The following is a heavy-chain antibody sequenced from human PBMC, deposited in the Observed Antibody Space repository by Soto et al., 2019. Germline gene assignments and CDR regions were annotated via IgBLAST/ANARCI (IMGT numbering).Heavy chain of an antibody. CDR2: ITHDGSGT. CDR3: GSVFEY. CDR1: GFIFTNYW. J-gene: IGHJ4*01. Sequence: EVEVVASGGGLVQPGESLRLSCAASGFIFTNYWMHWVRQVPGRGLVWVSGITHDGSGTKYADSVKGRFTISRDNAKNTVYLQMNSLRPEDTAVYYCGSVFEYWGRGTLVTVSS. V-gene: IGHV3-74*01.